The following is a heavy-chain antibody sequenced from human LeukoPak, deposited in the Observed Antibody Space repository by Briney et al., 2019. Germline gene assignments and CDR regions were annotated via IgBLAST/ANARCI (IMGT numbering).Heavy chain of an antibody. D-gene: IGHD6-19*01. CDR3: ARYRSSALDY. CDR2: IHYTGST. Sequence: SETLSLTCTVSGGSINNYYWSWMRQPPGKGLEWIGYIHYTGSTKYNPSLQSRVTISVDTSKNQISHKLSSVTAADTAVYFCARYRSSALDYWGQGALVTVSS. V-gene: IGHV4-59*01. J-gene: IGHJ4*02. CDR1: GGSINNYY.